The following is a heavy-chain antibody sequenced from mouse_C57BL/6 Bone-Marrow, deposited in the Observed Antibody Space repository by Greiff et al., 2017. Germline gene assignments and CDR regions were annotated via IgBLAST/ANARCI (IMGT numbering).Heavy chain of an antibody. J-gene: IGHJ2*01. CDR3: ARCDYGSRSDFDY. V-gene: IGHV14-3*01. D-gene: IGHD1-1*01. CDR1: GFNIKNTY. CDR2: IDPANGNT. Sequence: DVQLQESVAELVRPGASVKLSCTASGFNIKNTYMHWVKQRPEQGLEWIGRIDPANGNTKYAPKFQGKATITADTSSNTAYLQLSSLTSEDTAIYYCARCDYGSRSDFDYWGQGTTLTVSS.